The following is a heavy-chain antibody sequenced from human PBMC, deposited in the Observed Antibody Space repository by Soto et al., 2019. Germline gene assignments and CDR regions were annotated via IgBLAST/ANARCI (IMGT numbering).Heavy chain of an antibody. V-gene: IGHV4-59*08. CDR1: GGSISSYY. J-gene: IGHJ6*03. D-gene: IGHD6-6*01. CDR2: IYYSGST. CDR3: ARRALRRSIAARRHYYYMDV. Sequence: SQTLSLTCTVSGGSISSYYWSWIRQPPGKGLEWIGYIYYSGSTNYNPSLKSRVTISVDTSKNQFSLKLSSVTAADTAVYYCARRALRRSIAARRHYYYMDVWGKGTTVTVSS.